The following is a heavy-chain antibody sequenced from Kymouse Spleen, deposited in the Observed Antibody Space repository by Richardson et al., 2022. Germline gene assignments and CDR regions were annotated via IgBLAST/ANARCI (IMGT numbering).Heavy chain of an antibody. CDR2: INHSGST. CDR3: ARKVEYSSSSGFDY. Sequence: QVQLQQWGAGLLKPSETLSLTCAVYGGSFSGYYWSWIRQPPGKGLEWIGEINHSGSTNYNPSLKSRVTISVDTSKNQFSLKLSSVTAADTAVYYCARKVEYSSSSGFDYWGQGTLVTVSS. D-gene: IGHD6-6*01. V-gene: IGHV4-34*01. J-gene: IGHJ4*02. CDR1: GGSFSGYY.